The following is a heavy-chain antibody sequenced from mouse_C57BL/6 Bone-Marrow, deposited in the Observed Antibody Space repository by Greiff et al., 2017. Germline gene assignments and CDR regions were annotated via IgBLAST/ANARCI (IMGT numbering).Heavy chain of an antibody. J-gene: IGHJ2*01. D-gene: IGHD2-2*01. V-gene: IGHV5-6*01. CDR2: ISSGGNYT. CDR1: GFTFSSYG. CDR3: ARHGRIYYGYDEGDY. Sequence: EVHLVESGGDLVKPGGSLKLSCAASGFTFSSYGMSWVRQTPDKRLEWVATISSGGNYTYYPDSVKGRFTISRDNAKHTLYLQMNSLKYEDTAMYYCARHGRIYYGYDEGDYWGQGTTLTVSS.